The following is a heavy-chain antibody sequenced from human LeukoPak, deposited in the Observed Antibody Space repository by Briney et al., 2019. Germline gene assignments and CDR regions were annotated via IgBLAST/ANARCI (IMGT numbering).Heavy chain of an antibody. CDR1: GFIFGGYW. J-gene: IGHJ4*02. Sequence: GGSLRLSCAASGFIFGGYWMSWVRQAPGRGLEWVANTNPDGSIKYYVDSIKGRFTISRDNAKNSLYLQMNSLRAEDTAVYYCASGFLQWLYWGQGTLVTVSS. CDR2: TNPDGSIK. V-gene: IGHV3-7*01. CDR3: ASGFLQWLY. D-gene: IGHD3-3*01.